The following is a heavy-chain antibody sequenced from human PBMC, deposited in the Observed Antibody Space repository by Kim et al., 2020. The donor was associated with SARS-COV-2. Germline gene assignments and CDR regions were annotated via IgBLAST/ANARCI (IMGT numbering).Heavy chain of an antibody. Sequence: SETLSLTCTVSGGSISSYYWSWIRQPPGKGLEWIGYIYYSGSTNYNPSLKSRVTISVDTSKNQFSLKLSSVTAADTAVYYCARAGRYCSSTSCYRGHGYYYYYMDVWGKGTTVTVS. V-gene: IGHV4-59*01. D-gene: IGHD2-2*02. J-gene: IGHJ6*03. CDR2: IYYSGST. CDR1: GGSISSYY. CDR3: ARAGRYCSSTSCYRGHGYYYYYMDV.